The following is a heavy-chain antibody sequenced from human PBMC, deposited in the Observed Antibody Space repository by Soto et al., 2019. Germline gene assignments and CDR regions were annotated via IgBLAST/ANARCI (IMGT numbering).Heavy chain of an antibody. J-gene: IGHJ3*02. CDR1: GDSVSRGSYH. D-gene: IGHD2-15*01. CDR2: KPYTGSP. CDR3: ARLQYTVVTALDI. V-gene: IGHV4-61*01. Sequence: PSETLSLTCSVSGDSVSRGSYHWSWIRQPPGKGLEWIGFKPYTGSPDYNPALKSRVTISMDTSKNQLSLQLSSVTAADTAVYYCARLQYTVVTALDIWGQGTMVTVSS.